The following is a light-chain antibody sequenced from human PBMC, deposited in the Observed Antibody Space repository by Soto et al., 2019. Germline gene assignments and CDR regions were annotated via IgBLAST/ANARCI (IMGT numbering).Light chain of an antibody. CDR3: AAWDGSLNGVV. CDR1: SSNIGSHT. CDR2: SSN. J-gene: IGLJ2*01. V-gene: IGLV1-44*01. Sequence: QSVLTQPPSASGTPGQRVTISCSGSSSNIGSHTVNWYQQLPGTAPKLLVYSSNQRPSGLPDRFSGSKSGTSASLAISGLQSEDEADYYCAAWDGSLNGVVFGGGTKVTVL.